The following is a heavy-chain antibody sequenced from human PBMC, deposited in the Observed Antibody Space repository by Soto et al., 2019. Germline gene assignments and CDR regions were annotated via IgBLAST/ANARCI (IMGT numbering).Heavy chain of an antibody. CDR1: GGSFTSNNW. Sequence: QVQLQESGPGLVKPSGTLSLTCAVSGGSFTSNNWWTWVRQPPGQGLEWIGEIYRTGSTNYNPSRTCRVTISLDKSENQFSLKVTSLTGADTAVYYCASRDPGTSVDYWGQGTLVTVSS. V-gene: IGHV4-4*02. D-gene: IGHD1-7*01. CDR2: IYRTGST. J-gene: IGHJ4*02. CDR3: ASRDPGTSVDY.